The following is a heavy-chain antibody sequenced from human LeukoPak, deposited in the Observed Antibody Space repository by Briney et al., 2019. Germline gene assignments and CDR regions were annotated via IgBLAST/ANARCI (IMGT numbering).Heavy chain of an antibody. CDR1: GFTFSDYS. Sequence: GRSLRLSCAASGFTFSDYSMNWVRQAPGKGLEWISYIGIDSGNTNYADSVKGRFTISGDKAKNSLYLQMNSLRVEDTAVYYCARDYKYAFDNWGQGTLVTVSS. D-gene: IGHD5-24*01. J-gene: IGHJ4*02. CDR2: IGIDSGNT. CDR3: ARDYKYAFDN. V-gene: IGHV3-48*01.